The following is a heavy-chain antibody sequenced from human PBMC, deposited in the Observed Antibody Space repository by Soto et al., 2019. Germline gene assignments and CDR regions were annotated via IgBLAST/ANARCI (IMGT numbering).Heavy chain of an antibody. D-gene: IGHD1-20*01. CDR2: VFYTGVT. CDR1: GGSISGSYYY. Sequence: PSETLSLTCAVSGGSISGSYYYWGWLRQPPGKGPEWIGSVFYTGVTSYNPSLESRVSVSVDTSKNQFSLKVSGVSAADTAVYYCATSRKRYNWNYFDRWGQVALGPVSP. CDR3: ATSRKRYNWNYFDR. J-gene: IGHJ4*02. V-gene: IGHV4-39*01.